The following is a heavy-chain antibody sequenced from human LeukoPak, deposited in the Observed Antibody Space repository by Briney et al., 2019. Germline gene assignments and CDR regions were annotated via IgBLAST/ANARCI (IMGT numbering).Heavy chain of an antibody. Sequence: TTSETLSLTCTVSGGSVTSDYWSRIRQPPGKGLEWIGYMYYSGSTNYNPSLKSRVTISGDTSRSQFSLKLSSVTAADTAVYYCARRYCSSTSCPIDYWGQGTLVTVSS. J-gene: IGHJ4*02. D-gene: IGHD2-2*01. V-gene: IGHV4-59*08. CDR2: MYYSGST. CDR3: ARRYCSSTSCPIDY. CDR1: GGSVTSDY.